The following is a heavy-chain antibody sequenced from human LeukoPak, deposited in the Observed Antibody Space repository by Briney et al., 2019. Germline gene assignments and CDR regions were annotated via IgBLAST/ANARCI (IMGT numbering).Heavy chain of an antibody. V-gene: IGHV4-30-4*01. CDR2: IYYSGRP. D-gene: IGHD1-1*01. J-gene: IGHJ4*02. CDR3: ASLSVWELATHPGGSFDY. CDR1: GGLTSSGDYY. Sequence: TSETLSLTCTVSGGLTSSGDYYWSWIRQSPAKGLGWIGQIYYSGRPLYSPALRSRLTISVHTSKNPFSLMWNSVSHADTAVYFCASLSVWELATHPGGSFDYWGRGILVTVPS.